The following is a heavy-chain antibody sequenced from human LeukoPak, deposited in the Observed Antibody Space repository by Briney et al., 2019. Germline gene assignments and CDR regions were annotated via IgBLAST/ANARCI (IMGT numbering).Heavy chain of an antibody. CDR2: ISGSGGVT. CDR3: AKGASSSSFDY. D-gene: IGHD6-6*01. Sequence: QPGAFLRLSCAASGFSFSSYAMSWVRQAPGKGLEWVSSISGSGGVTYYADSVKGRFTISRDNSKNTLYLQMNSLRAEDTAVYYCAKGASSSSFDYWGQGTQVTVSS. CDR1: GFSFSSYA. V-gene: IGHV3-23*01. J-gene: IGHJ4*02.